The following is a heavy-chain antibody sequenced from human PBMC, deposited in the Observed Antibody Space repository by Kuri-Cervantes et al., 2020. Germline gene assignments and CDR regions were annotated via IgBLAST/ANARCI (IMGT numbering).Heavy chain of an antibody. D-gene: IGHD3-10*01. J-gene: IGHJ6*02. CDR1: GFTFSSYG. CDR2: IWYDGSNK. Sequence: GESLKISCAASGFTFSSYGMHWARQAPGKGLEWVAVIWYDGSNKYYADSVKGRFTISRDNSKNTLYLQMNSLRAEDTAVYYCARDSGTMVRGVIWGMDVWGQGTTVTVSS. CDR3: ARDSGTMVRGVIWGMDV. V-gene: IGHV3-33*01.